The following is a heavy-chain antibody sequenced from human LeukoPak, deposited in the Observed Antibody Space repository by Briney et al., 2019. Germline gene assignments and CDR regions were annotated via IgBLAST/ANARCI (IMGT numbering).Heavy chain of an antibody. J-gene: IGHJ4*02. Sequence: SETLSLTRAVSGGSISSYYWSWSRQPPGKGLGGIGYIYYSGSTNYNPSLQSRVTISVDTSKNQFSLKLSSVTAADTAVYYCARDSDSSSWHFDYWGQGTLVTVSS. CDR3: ARDSDSSSWHFDY. CDR1: GGSISSYY. D-gene: IGHD6-13*01. V-gene: IGHV4-59*01. CDR2: IYYSGST.